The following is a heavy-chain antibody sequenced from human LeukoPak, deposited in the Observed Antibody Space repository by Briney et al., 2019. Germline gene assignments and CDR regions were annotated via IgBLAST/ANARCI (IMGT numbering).Heavy chain of an antibody. CDR3: ARGVGMVRDGDSFDY. D-gene: IGHD3-10*01. CDR1: GFTFSHYG. CDR2: IWYDGSEK. Sequence: GGSLRLSSAASGFTFSHYGMHWVRQAPGKGLEWVAIIWYDGSEKYYADSVKGRFTVSRDNSKNTLSLQMNSLRAEDTAVYHCARGVGMVRDGDSFDYWGQGTLVTVSS. J-gene: IGHJ4*02. V-gene: IGHV3-33*01.